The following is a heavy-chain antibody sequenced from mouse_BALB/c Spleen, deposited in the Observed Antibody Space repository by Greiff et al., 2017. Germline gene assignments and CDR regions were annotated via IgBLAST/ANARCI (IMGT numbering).Heavy chain of an antibody. CDR1: GYSITSDYA. J-gene: IGHJ4*01. Sequence: EVKLMESGPGLVKPSQSLSLTCTVTGYSITSDYAWNWIRQFPGNKLEWMGYISYSGSASYNPSLKSRISITRDTSKNQFFLQLNSVTTEDTATYYCTKSTYDGPEAMDYWGQGTSVTVSS. CDR2: ISYSGSA. V-gene: IGHV3-2*02. CDR3: TKSTYDGPEAMDY. D-gene: IGHD2-3*01.